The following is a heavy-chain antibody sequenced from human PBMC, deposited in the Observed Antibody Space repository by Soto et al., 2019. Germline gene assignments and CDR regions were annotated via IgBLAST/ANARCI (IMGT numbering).Heavy chain of an antibody. D-gene: IGHD6-13*01. Sequence: GVSLRLSCAASGFTFDDYAMHWVRQAPGKGLEWVSGISWNSGSIGYADSVKGRFTISRDNAKNSLYLQMNSLRAEDTALYYCAKDMSSSSWYPDYWGQGTLVTVSS. CDR3: AKDMSSSSWYPDY. J-gene: IGHJ4*02. CDR2: ISWNSGSI. CDR1: GFTFDDYA. V-gene: IGHV3-9*01.